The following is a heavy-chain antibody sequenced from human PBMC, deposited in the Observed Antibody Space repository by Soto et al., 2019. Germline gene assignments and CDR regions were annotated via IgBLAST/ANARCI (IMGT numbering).Heavy chain of an antibody. CDR2: ISSSVRT. D-gene: IGHD3-16*02. Sequence: QVQLQESGPGLVKPSQTLSLTCSLSGGSINSDEFYWTWIRQSPGKGLAWIGYISSSVRTHYNPSLKSRINISLDTSNHLLSLTLSSVTAADTAVYYCARMGLHLGELSRNWFDPWGRGTLVTVSS. J-gene: IGHJ5*02. CDR3: ARMGLHLGELSRNWFDP. CDR1: GGSINSDEFY. V-gene: IGHV4-31*03.